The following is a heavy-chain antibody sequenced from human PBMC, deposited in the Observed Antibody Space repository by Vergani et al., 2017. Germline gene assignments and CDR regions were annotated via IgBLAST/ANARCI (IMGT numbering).Heavy chain of an antibody. Sequence: QVQVVESGGGLVNPAGSLRLSCAASGFTFSDYYMSWIRQAPGKGLEWVAVTWYDGNNKQYADSVKGRFTISRDNSKSTMYLQMNSLRDEDTGVYYCARDLRLLYNRFDPWGQGTLVTVSS. J-gene: IGHJ5*02. CDR1: GFTFSDYY. V-gene: IGHV3-33*08. D-gene: IGHD1-14*01. CDR3: ARDLRLLYNRFDP. CDR2: TWYDGNNK.